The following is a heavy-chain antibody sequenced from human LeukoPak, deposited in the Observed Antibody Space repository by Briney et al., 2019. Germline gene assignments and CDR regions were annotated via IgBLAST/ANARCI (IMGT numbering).Heavy chain of an antibody. CDR2: IKQDGSEK. CDR3: ARVRRAKRQNRYYFYYYMDV. D-gene: IGHD1-14*01. V-gene: IGHV3-7*01. Sequence: PGGSLRLSCAASGFTFSSYWMSWVRQAPGKGLEWVANIKQDGSEKYYVDSVKGRFTISRDNAKVSLYLQMNSLRAEDTAVHFCARVRRAKRQNRYYFYYYMDVWGKGTTVTVSS. J-gene: IGHJ6*03. CDR1: GFTFSSYW.